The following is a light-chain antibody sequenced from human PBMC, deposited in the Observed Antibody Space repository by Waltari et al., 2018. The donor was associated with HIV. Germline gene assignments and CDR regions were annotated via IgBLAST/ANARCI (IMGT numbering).Light chain of an antibody. Sequence: DIQMTQSPSSLSASLRDRVTLTCRASQSITNNLSWYRQKPGKAPNPLIYGASTLQSGVASRISGSGSGTEFTLTISGLQPEDFATFYCQQTFSAPWTFGQGTNIEIK. CDR3: QQTFSAPWT. CDR1: QSITNN. J-gene: IGKJ1*01. V-gene: IGKV1-39*01. CDR2: GAS.